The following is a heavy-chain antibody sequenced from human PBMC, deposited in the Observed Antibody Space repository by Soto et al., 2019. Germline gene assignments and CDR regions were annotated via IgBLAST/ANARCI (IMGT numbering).Heavy chain of an antibody. CDR2: ISSTTNYI. V-gene: IGHV3-21*06. CDR3: ARESEDLTSNFDY. CDR1: GFTFTRYS. Sequence: GGSLRLSCAVSGFTFTRYSMNWVRQAPGKGLEWVSSISSTTNYIYYGDSMKGRFTISRDNAKNSLYLEMYSLRAEDTAVYYCARESEDLTSNFDYWGQGTLVTVSS. J-gene: IGHJ4*02.